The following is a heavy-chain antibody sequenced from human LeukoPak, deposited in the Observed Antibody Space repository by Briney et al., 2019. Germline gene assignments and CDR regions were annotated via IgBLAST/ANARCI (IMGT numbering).Heavy chain of an antibody. CDR2: ISYDRSNK. J-gene: IGHJ3*02. CDR3: ARASQYCDFWSGYYGGAFDI. D-gene: IGHD3-3*01. Sequence: PGRSLRLSCAASGFTFSSYAMHWVRQAPGKGLEWVAVISYDRSNKYYADSVKGRFTISRDNSKNTLYLQMNSLRAEDTAVYYCARASQYCDFWSGYYGGAFDIWGQGTMVTVSS. V-gene: IGHV3-30-3*01. CDR1: GFTFSSYA.